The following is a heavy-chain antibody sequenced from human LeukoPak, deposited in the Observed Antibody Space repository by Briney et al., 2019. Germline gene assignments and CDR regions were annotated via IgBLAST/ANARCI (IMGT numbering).Heavy chain of an antibody. CDR3: ARDQFGELVVCTFHI. J-gene: IGHJ3*02. D-gene: IGHD3-10*01. CDR2: ISHDGSNK. V-gene: IGHV3-30-3*01. Sequence: PGGSLRLSCAASGFTFSSYAVHWVRQAPGKGLEWVAVISHDGSNKYYADSVKGRFTISRDNSKNTLYLQMNSLRAVDTAVYYCARDQFGELVVCTFHIWGQGTMVTVSS. CDR1: GFTFSSYA.